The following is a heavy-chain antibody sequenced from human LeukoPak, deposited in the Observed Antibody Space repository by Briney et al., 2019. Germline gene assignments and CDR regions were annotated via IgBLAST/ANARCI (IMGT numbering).Heavy chain of an antibody. V-gene: IGHV3-30*02. CDR3: AKADYGSGTYYNVRYFDS. J-gene: IGHJ4*02. CDR2: IRYDGSNK. Sequence: GGSLRLSCAASGFTFSSYGMHWVRQAPGKGLEWVAFIRYDGSNKYYADSVKGRFTISRDNSKNTLYLQMNSLGAEDTALYYCAKADYGSGTYYNVRYFDSWGQGTLVTVSS. CDR1: GFTFSSYG. D-gene: IGHD3-10*01.